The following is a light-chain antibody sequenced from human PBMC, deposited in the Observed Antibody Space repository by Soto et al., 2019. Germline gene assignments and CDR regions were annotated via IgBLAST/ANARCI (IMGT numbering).Light chain of an antibody. V-gene: IGKV3-15*01. CDR2: GAS. CDR1: QSVSSN. CDR3: QQYNNWPPMA. Sequence: EIVMTQSPATLPVSPGERATLSCRASQSVSSNLAWYQQKHGQAPRLLISGASTRATGIPARFSGSGSGTEFTLTISSLQSEDFAVYCCQQYNNWPPMAFGQGTKVEIK. J-gene: IGKJ1*01.